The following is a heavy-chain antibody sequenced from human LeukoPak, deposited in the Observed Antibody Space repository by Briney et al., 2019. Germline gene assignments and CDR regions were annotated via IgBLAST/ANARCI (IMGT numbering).Heavy chain of an antibody. Sequence: SVKVSCKASGGTFSSYTISWVRQAPGQGLEWMGRIIPILGIANYAQKFQGRVTITADKSASTAYMELSSLRSEDTAVYYCARAGVASSSRVYYFDYWGQGTLVTVSS. CDR3: ARAGVASSSRVYYFDY. CDR1: GGTFSSYT. D-gene: IGHD3-3*01. J-gene: IGHJ4*02. V-gene: IGHV1-69*02. CDR2: IIPILGIA.